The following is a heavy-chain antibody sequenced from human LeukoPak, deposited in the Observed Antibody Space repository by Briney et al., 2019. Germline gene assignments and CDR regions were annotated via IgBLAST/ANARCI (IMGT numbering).Heavy chain of an antibody. V-gene: IGHV4-31*03. Sequence: SETLSLTCTVSGGSISSGGYYWSWIRQHPGKGLEWIGYIYYSGSTYYNPSLKSRVTISVDTSKNQFSLKLSSVTAADTAVYYCARDPAERWLQSGSLGTVYTDYWGQGTLVTVSS. J-gene: IGHJ4*02. D-gene: IGHD5-24*01. CDR3: ARDPAERWLQSGSLGTVYTDY. CDR1: GGSISSGGYY. CDR2: IYYSGST.